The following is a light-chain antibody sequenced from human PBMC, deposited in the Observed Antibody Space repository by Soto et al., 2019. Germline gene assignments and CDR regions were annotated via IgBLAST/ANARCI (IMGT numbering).Light chain of an antibody. Sequence: IQLTQSPSSLSASVGDRVTISCRASQGIANFLAWYQQKPGKAPKLLIYAASTLQSGVPSRFSGSGSGTDFPLTISILQPEDFATYYCQQLNSFPIPFGPGTKVDIK. V-gene: IGKV1-9*01. J-gene: IGKJ3*01. CDR1: QGIANF. CDR2: AAS. CDR3: QQLNSFPIP.